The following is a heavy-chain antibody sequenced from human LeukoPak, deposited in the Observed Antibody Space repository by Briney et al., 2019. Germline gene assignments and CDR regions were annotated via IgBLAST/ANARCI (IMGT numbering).Heavy chain of an antibody. Sequence: ASVKVSCKASGYTFTSYYMHWVRQAPGQGLEWMGIINPSGGSTSYAQKFQGRVTMTRDMSTSTVYMELSSLRSDDTAVYYCARDLVDYGDYVWFDPWGQGTLVTVSS. CDR2: INPSGGST. V-gene: IGHV1-46*01. CDR3: ARDLVDYGDYVWFDP. D-gene: IGHD4-17*01. CDR1: GYTFTSYY. J-gene: IGHJ5*02.